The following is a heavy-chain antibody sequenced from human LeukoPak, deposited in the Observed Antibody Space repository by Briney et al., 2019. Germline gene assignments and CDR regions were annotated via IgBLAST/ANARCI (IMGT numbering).Heavy chain of an antibody. J-gene: IGHJ6*02. CDR2: IRNKANNYAT. Sequence: GALRLSCAASGFTFSDSTMHWVRQASGKGLEWVGRIRNKANNYATAYATSVKGRFTLSRDDSKNTAYLQMNSLKTEDTALYYCVRGAASGSYYGLGVWGQGATVTVSS. CDR1: GFTFSDST. V-gene: IGHV3-73*01. D-gene: IGHD1-26*01. CDR3: VRGAASGSYYGLGV.